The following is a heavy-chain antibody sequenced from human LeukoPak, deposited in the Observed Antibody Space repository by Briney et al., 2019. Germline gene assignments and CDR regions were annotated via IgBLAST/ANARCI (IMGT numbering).Heavy chain of an antibody. V-gene: IGHV1-2*02. D-gene: IGHD2-21*01. CDR3: ARLGAYRGGDCYADY. Sequence: ASVKVSCKASGYTFTGYYMHWVRQAPGQGLEWMGWINPNSGGTNYAQKFQGGVTMTRDTSISTAYMELSRLRSDDTAVYYCARLGAYRGGDCYADYWGQGTLVTVSS. J-gene: IGHJ4*02. CDR2: INPNSGGT. CDR1: GYTFTGYY.